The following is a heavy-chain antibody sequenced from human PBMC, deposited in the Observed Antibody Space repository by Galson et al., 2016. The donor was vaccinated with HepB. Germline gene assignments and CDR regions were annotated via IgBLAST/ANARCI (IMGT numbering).Heavy chain of an antibody. D-gene: IGHD3-10*01. CDR1: GFAVSRDY. CDR3: TRDADFGDVGDFES. Sequence: SLRLSCAASGFAVSRDYMSWVRQAPGKGLEWVSLIETGGNTYYADSVRGRFTISRDNSRTTLYLQLNSLRADDTAVYYCTRDADFGDVGDFESWGQGTLVTVSS. V-gene: IGHV3-53*01. CDR2: IETGGNT. J-gene: IGHJ4*02.